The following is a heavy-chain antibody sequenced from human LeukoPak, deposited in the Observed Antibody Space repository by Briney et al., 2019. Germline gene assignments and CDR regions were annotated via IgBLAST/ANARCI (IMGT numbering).Heavy chain of an antibody. V-gene: IGHV1-3*01. Sequence: ASVKVSCKASGYSFTSYTMHWVRQAPGQRLEWMGWINAGNGNTKYSQKFQGRVTITADESSSTAFMELSSLRSEDTAVYYCARASLARGTPFYFGMDVWGQGTTVIVSS. D-gene: IGHD2-15*01. CDR3: ARASLARGTPFYFGMDV. CDR2: INAGNGNT. J-gene: IGHJ6*02. CDR1: GYSFTSYT.